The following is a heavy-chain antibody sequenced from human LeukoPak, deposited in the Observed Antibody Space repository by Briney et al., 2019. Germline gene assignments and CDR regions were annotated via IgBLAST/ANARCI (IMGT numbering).Heavy chain of an antibody. V-gene: IGHV1-2*02. CDR3: ARAIWFGELPFDY. J-gene: IGHJ4*02. CDR2: INPNSGGT. Sequence: ASVKVSCKASGYTFTGYYMHWVRQAPGRGLEWMGWINPNSGGTNYAQKFQGRVTMTRDTSISTAYMELSRLRSDDTAVYYCARAIWFGELPFDYWGQGTLVTVSS. D-gene: IGHD3-10*01. CDR1: GYTFTGYY.